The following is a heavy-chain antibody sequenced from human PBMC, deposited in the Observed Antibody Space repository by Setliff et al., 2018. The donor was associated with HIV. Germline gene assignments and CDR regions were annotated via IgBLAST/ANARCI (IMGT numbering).Heavy chain of an antibody. J-gene: IGHJ4*02. CDR3: ARSPDY. CDR1: AGSIKSSY. V-gene: IGHV4-39*07. CDR2: IHFSGTT. Sequence: TSETLSLTCTVSAGSIKSSYWGWIRQPPGKELEWIGSIHFSGTTYYNPSLKSRVTISVDTSKNQFFLKLTSVTAADTAMYYCARSPDYWGQGTQVTVSS.